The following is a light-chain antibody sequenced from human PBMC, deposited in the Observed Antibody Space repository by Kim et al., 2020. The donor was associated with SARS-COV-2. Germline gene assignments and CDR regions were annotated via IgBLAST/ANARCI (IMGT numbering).Light chain of an antibody. CDR1: QSISSW. V-gene: IGKV1-5*03. CDR3: QQYSSFSLWT. J-gene: IGKJ1*01. CDR2: KAS. Sequence: DIQMTQSPSTLSASVGDRITITCRASQSISSWLAWYQQKPGKAPKLLIYKASSLESGVPSRFSGSGSGTEFTLTISSLQPDDFATYYCQQYSSFSLWTFGHGTKVDIK.